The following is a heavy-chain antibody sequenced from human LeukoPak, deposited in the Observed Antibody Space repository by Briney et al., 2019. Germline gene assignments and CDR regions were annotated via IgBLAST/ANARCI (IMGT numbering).Heavy chain of an antibody. CDR3: ARDSSGDYLGY. CDR2: ISSSRSDI. D-gene: IGHD4-17*01. V-gene: IGHV3-21*01. CDR1: GCTFSSYS. Sequence: GGSLRLSCATSGCTFSSYSGNCVRQAPWKGLEWVSSISSSRSDIYYADSVKSRFTISRDNAKKSLYLQMNSLRAEDKDVYSCARDSSGDYLGYWDQGILATVS. J-gene: IGHJ4*02.